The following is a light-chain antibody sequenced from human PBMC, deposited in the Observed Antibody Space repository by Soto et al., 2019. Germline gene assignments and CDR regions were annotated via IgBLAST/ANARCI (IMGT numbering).Light chain of an antibody. CDR2: DVS. CDR1: QSISTW. CDR3: QQCNTFWT. V-gene: IGKV1-5*01. Sequence: DIQMTQCPSTLSASVGDRVTIPCRASQSISTWLAWYQQKPGKAPKLLIYDVSTLESGVPSRFSGSGSGTEFTLTISSLQPDDFATYYCQQCNTFWTFGQGTKVEIK. J-gene: IGKJ1*01.